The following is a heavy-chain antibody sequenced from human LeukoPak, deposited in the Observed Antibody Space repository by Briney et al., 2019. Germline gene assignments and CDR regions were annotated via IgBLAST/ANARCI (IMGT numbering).Heavy chain of an antibody. J-gene: IGHJ6*03. CDR2: IHYSGST. D-gene: IGHD2-15*01. CDR3: ARTTEGYCRGRSCYSYYYYMDV. V-gene: IGHV4-59*01. Sequence: SETLSLTCTVSGGSISSYYWSWIRQPPGKGLEWIGYIHYSGSTNYNPSHKSRVTISVDTSKNQFSLKLSSVTAADTAVYYCARTTEGYCRGRSCYSYYYYMDVWGKGTTVTVSS. CDR1: GGSISSYY.